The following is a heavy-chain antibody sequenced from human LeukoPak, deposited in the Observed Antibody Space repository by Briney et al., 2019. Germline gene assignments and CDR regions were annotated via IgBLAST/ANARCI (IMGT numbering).Heavy chain of an antibody. D-gene: IGHD3-10*01. CDR2: ISAYNGNT. V-gene: IGHV1-18*04. J-gene: IGHJ5*02. CDR1: GYTFTSYG. CDR3: ARASHYYGSGSYYDSLSGWFDP. Sequence: AASVKVSCKASGYTFTSYGISWVRQAPGQGLEWMGWISAYNGNTNYAQKLQGRVTMTTDTSTSTAYMELRSLRSDDTAVYYCARASHYYGSGSYYDSLSGWFDPWGQGTLVTVSS.